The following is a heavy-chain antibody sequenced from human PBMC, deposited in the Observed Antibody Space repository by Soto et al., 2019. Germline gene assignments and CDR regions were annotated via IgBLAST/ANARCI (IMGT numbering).Heavy chain of an antibody. CDR2: IIPIFGTA. D-gene: IGHD5-18*01. J-gene: IGHJ6*02. V-gene: IGHV1-69*13. Sequence: SVKGPCKASGCTFSSYAISWVRQAPGQVLEWIGGIIPIFGTANYAQKFQGRVTITADESTSTAYMELSSLRSEDTAVYYCAYSYGDYYGMDVWGQGTTVPVSS. CDR3: AYSYGDYYGMDV. CDR1: GCTFSSYA.